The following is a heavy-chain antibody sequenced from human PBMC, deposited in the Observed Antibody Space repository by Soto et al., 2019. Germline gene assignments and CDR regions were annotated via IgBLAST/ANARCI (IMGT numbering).Heavy chain of an antibody. J-gene: IGHJ4*02. CDR3: ASMVDYYDSSGYPY. D-gene: IGHD3-22*01. CDR1: GDSISSYY. V-gene: IGHV4-59*01. CDR2: IFYNGST. Sequence: SETLSLTCTVSGDSISSYYWSWIRQPPGKGLEWIGYIFYNGSTNYNPSLKSRVTISVDTSKKHFSLKLSSVTAADTAVYYCASMVDYYDSSGYPYWGQGTLVTVSS.